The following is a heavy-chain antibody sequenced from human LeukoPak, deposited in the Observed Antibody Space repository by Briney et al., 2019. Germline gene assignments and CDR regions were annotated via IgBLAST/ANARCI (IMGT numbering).Heavy chain of an antibody. CDR2: IIPIFGTA. V-gene: IGHV1-69*13. CDR1: GYTFTSYY. CDR3: ASWGTTDY. D-gene: IGHD1-7*01. J-gene: IGHJ4*02. Sequence: ASVKVSCKASGYTFTSYYMHWVRQAPGQGLEWMGGIIPIFGTANYAQKFQGRVTITADESTSTAYMELSSLRSEDTAVYYCASWGTTDYWGQGTLVTVSS.